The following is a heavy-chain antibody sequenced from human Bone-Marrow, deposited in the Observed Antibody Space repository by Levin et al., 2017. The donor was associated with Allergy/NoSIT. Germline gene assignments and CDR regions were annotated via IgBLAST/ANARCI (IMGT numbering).Heavy chain of an antibody. Sequence: GGSLRLSCAASGFTFSGSAMHWVRQASGKGLEWVGRIRTKANNYATVYAASVKGRFTISRDDSRNTAYLYMKSLKTEDTAVYYCTTPTHYGDYDDGDEFWGQGTLLTVSS. V-gene: IGHV3-73*01. CDR3: TTPTHYGDYDDGDEF. J-gene: IGHJ4*02. CDR2: IRTKANNYAT. D-gene: IGHD4-17*01. CDR1: GFTFSGSA.